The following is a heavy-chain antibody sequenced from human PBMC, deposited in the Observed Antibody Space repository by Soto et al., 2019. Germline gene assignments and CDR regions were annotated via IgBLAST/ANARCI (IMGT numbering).Heavy chain of an antibody. CDR1: GGTFSSYA. CDR3: ARDLGYSYVVYYGMDV. CDR2: IIPISGTA. D-gene: IGHD5-18*01. Sequence: QVQLVQSGAEVKKPGSSVKVSCKASGGTFSSYAISWVRQAPGQGLEWVGGIIPISGTANYAQKFQGRVTITGDESTSTAYLELSSLRSEDTAVYYCARDLGYSYVVYYGMDVWGQGTTVTVSS. V-gene: IGHV1-69*01. J-gene: IGHJ6*02.